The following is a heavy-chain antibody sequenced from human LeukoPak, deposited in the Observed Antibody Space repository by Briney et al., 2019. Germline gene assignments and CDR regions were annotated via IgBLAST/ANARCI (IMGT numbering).Heavy chain of an antibody. D-gene: IGHD6-13*01. CDR1: GYTFTGYY. V-gene: IGHV1-2*02. Sequence: ASVKVSCKASGYTFTGYYMHWVRQAPGQGLEWMGWINPNSGGTNYAQKFQGRVTITRNASISTAYMELSSLRSEDTAVYYCARLYSSSSNYYYYYMDVWGKGTTVTVSS. J-gene: IGHJ6*03. CDR3: ARLYSSSSNYYYYYMDV. CDR2: INPNSGGT.